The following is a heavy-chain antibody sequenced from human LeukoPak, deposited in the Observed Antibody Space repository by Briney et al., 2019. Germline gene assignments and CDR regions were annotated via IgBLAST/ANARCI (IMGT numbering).Heavy chain of an antibody. CDR2: INPNSGGT. V-gene: IGHV1-2*02. D-gene: IGHD3-22*01. CDR1: GYTFTGYY. CDR3: ARDLGSLHYYDSSGYLY. J-gene: IGHJ4*02. Sequence: GASVKVSCKASGYTFTGYYMHWVRQAPGQGLEWMGWINPNSGGTNYAQKFQGRVTMTRDTSISTAYMELSRLRSDDTAVYYCARDLGSLHYYDSSGYLYWGQGTLVTVSS.